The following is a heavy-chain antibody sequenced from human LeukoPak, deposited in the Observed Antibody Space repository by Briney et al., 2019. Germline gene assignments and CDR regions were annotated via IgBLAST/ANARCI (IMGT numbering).Heavy chain of an antibody. V-gene: IGHV1-18*01. Sequence: ASVKVSCKASGYTFTSYGISWVRQAPGQGLEWMGWISAYNGNTKYAQKLQDRVTMTTDTSTTTAYMEVRSLTSDDTAVYYCARGSAMAQKQLVRHFDSWGQGTLVIVPS. CDR1: GYTFTSYG. J-gene: IGHJ4*02. D-gene: IGHD6-6*01. CDR2: ISAYNGNT. CDR3: ARGSAMAQKQLVRHFDS.